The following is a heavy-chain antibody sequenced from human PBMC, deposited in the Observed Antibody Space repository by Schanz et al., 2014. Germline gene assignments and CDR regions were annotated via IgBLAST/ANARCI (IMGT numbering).Heavy chain of an antibody. CDR1: GFDFNSYS. Sequence: EVRLVESGGGLVQPGGSLRLSCEASGFDFNSYSMNWVRQVPGKGLEWVSDISSGSSYANYADSVKGRFTISRDNSRNTLYLHMNTLRSEDTAVYYCAKDSTHIDIVLVPTAIDYWGQGTLVTVSS. D-gene: IGHD2-2*01. CDR3: AKDSTHIDIVLVPTAIDY. V-gene: IGHV3-48*01. CDR2: ISSGSSYA. J-gene: IGHJ4*02.